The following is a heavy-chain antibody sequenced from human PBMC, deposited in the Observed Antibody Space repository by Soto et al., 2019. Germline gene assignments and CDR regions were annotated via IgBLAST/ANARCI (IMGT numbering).Heavy chain of an antibody. V-gene: IGHV5-10-1*01. J-gene: IGHJ6*02. CDR1: GYSFTSYW. CDR2: IDPSDSYT. D-gene: IGHD3-3*01. CDR3: ARHRLVYDFRSGYQPDYYYYGMDV. Sequence: GESLKISCKGSGYSFTSYWISWVRQMPGKGLEWMGRIDPSDSYTNYSPSFQGHVTISADKSISTAYLQWSSLKASDTAMYYCARHRLVYDFRSGYQPDYYYYGMDVWGQGTTVTVSS.